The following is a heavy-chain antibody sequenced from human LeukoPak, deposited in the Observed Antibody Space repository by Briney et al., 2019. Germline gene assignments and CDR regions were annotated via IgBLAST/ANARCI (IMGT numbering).Heavy chain of an antibody. Sequence: GASVKVSCKASGGTFSSYTISWVRQAPGQGLEWMGRIIPILGIANYAQKFQGRVTITADKSTSTAYMELSSLRSEDTAVYYCAGYCSSTSCYEISDYYYYMDVWGKGTTVTVSS. V-gene: IGHV1-69*02. CDR3: AGYCSSTSCYEISDYYYYMDV. D-gene: IGHD2-2*01. CDR2: IIPILGIA. J-gene: IGHJ6*03. CDR1: GGTFSSYT.